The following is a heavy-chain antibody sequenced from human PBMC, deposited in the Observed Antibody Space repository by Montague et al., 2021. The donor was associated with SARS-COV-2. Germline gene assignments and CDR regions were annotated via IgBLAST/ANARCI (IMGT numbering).Heavy chain of an antibody. CDR1: GDSITSCS. Sequence: SETLSLTCTVSGDSITSCSWCWIWHPPPKPLDWMGNVYDSCSIMYSTSPRSRVTMSVDMQNSLFNLTLTSVSAADTAVYYCAKHETSGSYYFWGQGILVTVSS. CDR3: AKHETSGSYYF. V-gene: IGHV4-59*01. CDR2: VYDSCSI. J-gene: IGHJ4*02. D-gene: IGHD1-26*01.